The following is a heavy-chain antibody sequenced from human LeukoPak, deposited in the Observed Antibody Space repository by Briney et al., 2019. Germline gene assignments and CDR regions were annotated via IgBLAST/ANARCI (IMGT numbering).Heavy chain of an antibody. CDR2: FSYDGSTK. D-gene: IGHD6-19*01. CDR3: ARDSSGYSSGWYIWDY. J-gene: IGHJ4*02. Sequence: GRSLRLSCAASGFTLSSYAMHWVRQAPGKGLEWVAVFSYDGSTKYYADSVKGRFTISRDNAKNSLYLQMNSLRAEDTALYYCARDSSGYSSGWYIWDYWGQGTLVTVSS. V-gene: IGHV3-30*03. CDR1: GFTLSSYA.